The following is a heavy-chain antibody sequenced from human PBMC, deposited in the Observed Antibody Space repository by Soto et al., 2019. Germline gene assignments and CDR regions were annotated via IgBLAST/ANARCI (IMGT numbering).Heavy chain of an antibody. V-gene: IGHV1-18*01. CDR2: ISGHNGHA. CDR1: GYNFTTYG. J-gene: IGHJ4*02. Sequence: QVQLVQSGAEVKKPGASVKVSCKTSGYNFTTYGVSWVRQAPGQGLEWMGWISGHNGHANYAQTFQGRVTMTTDTATTTGYMALRSLRSDDTAVYYCARYQPYSTGYYYFDQWGQGTLAIVTS. CDR3: ARYQPYSTGYYYFDQ. D-gene: IGHD6-19*01.